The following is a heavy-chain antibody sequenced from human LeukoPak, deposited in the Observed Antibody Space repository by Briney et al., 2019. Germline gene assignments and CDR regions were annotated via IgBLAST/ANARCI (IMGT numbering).Heavy chain of an antibody. J-gene: IGHJ4*02. D-gene: IGHD2-21*02. V-gene: IGHV4-59*08. CDR2: IYYSGST. CDR1: GGSISSYY. CDR3: ARHPLYCGGDCSIYFDY. Sequence: SETLSLTCTVSGGSISSYYWSWIRQPPGKGLEWIGYIYYSGSTNYNPSLKSRVTISVDTSKNQFSLKLSSVTAADTAVYYCARHPLYCGGDCSIYFDYWGQGTLVTVSS.